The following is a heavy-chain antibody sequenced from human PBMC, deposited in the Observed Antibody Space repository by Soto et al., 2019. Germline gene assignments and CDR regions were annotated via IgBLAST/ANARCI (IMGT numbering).Heavy chain of an antibody. D-gene: IGHD2-15*01. CDR2: IYPGDSRT. J-gene: IGHJ5*02. CDR3: ATRRFYSPESSX. CDR1: GDSFTTDW. V-gene: IGHV5-51*01. Sequence: GESLKISCKGSGDSFTTDWIGWVRQMPGKGLELMVVIYPGDSRTRYSPPFQGRVTISADKSISNAYLQWNSLKASDTAMYYCATRRFYSPESSXWGQVTLFTVSX.